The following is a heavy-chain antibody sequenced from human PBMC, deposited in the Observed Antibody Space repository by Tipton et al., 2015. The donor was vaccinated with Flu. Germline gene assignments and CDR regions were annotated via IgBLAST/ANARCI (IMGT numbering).Heavy chain of an antibody. CDR1: GFSVSTYY. J-gene: IGHJ5*01. D-gene: IGHD3-16*01. CDR2: TYSGGAT. CDR3: ASDYGGNWFDS. V-gene: IGHV3-53*01. Sequence: SLRLSCAASGFSVSTYYMNWVRQAPWKGLEWVSITYSGGATYYADSVQGRFTVSTDTSKNTLYLQMNSLRGEDSAVYYCASDYGGNWFDSWGQGTLVTVAS.